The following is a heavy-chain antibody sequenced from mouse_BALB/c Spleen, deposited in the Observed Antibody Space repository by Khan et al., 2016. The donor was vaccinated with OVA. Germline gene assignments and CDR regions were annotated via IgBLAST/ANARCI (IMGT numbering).Heavy chain of an antibody. Sequence: QVQLKQSGAELARPGASVKMSCRASGYTFTSNTMHWVKQRPGPGLEWIGYINPRSGYSNYNQNFKDKATLTADKSSSTADMQLSSLTSEDSAVYYCARRTTVYARDYWGQGTSVTVSA. V-gene: IGHV1-4*01. D-gene: IGHD1-1*01. CDR3: ARRTTVYARDY. J-gene: IGHJ4*01. CDR1: GYTFTSNT. CDR2: INPRSGYS.